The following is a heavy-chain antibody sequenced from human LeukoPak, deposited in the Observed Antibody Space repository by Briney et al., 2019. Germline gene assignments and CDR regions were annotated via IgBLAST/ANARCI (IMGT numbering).Heavy chain of an antibody. CDR2: IIPIFGTA. CDR1: GGTFSSYA. V-gene: IGHV1-69*05. Sequence: SVKVSRKASGGTFSSYAISWVRQAPGQGLEWMGGIIPIFGTANYAQKFQGRVTITTDESTSTAYMELSSLRSEDTAVYYCARGSQDSSGYYYVGFDYWGQGTLVIVSS. D-gene: IGHD3-22*01. J-gene: IGHJ4*02. CDR3: ARGSQDSSGYYYVGFDY.